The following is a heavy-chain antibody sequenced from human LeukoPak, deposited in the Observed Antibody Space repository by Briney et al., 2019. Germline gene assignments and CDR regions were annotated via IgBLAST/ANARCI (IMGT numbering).Heavy chain of an antibody. D-gene: IGHD3-10*02. J-gene: IGHJ4*02. CDR2: IKQDGSEK. Sequence: GGSLRLSCAASGFIFSSYWMSWVRQAPGKGLEWVANIKQDGSEKYYVDSVKGRFTISRDNAKNSLYLQMNSLRAEDTAVYYCARRLLVSVLDYWGQGTLVTVAS. CDR1: GFIFSSYW. CDR3: ARRLLVSVLDY. V-gene: IGHV3-7*01.